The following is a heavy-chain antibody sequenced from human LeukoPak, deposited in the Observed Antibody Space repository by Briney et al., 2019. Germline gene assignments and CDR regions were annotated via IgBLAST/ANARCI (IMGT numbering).Heavy chain of an antibody. J-gene: IGHJ4*02. CDR2: INSDGSST. Sequence: GGSLRLSCAASGFTFSSYWMHWLRHAPGKGLVWVSRINSDGSSTSYADCVKGRFTISRDNAKNTLYLQMNSLRAEDTAVYYCARDRRGSTSCYPDYWGQGTLVTVSS. CDR1: GFTFSSYW. V-gene: IGHV3-74*01. CDR3: ARDRRGSTSCYPDY. D-gene: IGHD2-2*01.